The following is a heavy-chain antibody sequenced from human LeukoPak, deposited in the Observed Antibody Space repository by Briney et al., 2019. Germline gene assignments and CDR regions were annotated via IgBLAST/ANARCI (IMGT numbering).Heavy chain of an antibody. CDR2: ISGSGGST. CDR3: ASPAIVVVPAAMERFDY. Sequence: PGGSLRLSCAASGFTFSSYAMSWVRQAPGKGLEWVSAISGSGGSTYYADSVKVRFTISRDNSKNTLYLQMNSLRAEDTAVYYCASPAIVVVPAAMERFDYWGQGTLVTVSS. J-gene: IGHJ4*02. CDR1: GFTFSSYA. V-gene: IGHV3-23*01. D-gene: IGHD2-2*01.